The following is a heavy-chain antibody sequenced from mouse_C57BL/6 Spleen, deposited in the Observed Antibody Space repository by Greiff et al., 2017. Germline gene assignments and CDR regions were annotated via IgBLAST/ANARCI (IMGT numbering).Heavy chain of an antibody. Sequence: EVNVLESGGGLVKPGGSLKLSCAASGFTFSSYAMSWVRQTPEKRLEWVATISAGGSYTNYPDNVKGRITISRDNAKNNLYLQMSQLKSEDTAMYYCARDGRTGSSFDYWGQGTTLTVSS. CDR3: ARDGRTGSSFDY. D-gene: IGHD4-1*01. V-gene: IGHV5-4*01. J-gene: IGHJ2*01. CDR2: ISAGGSYT. CDR1: GFTFSSYA.